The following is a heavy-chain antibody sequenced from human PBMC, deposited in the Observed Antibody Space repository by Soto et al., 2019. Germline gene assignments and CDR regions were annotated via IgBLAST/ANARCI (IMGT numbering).Heavy chain of an antibody. CDR1: GGSVSSGSYY. CDR3: ARYGPYFYGSGSYYRGWFDP. V-gene: IGHV4-61*01. CDR2: IYYSGST. J-gene: IGHJ5*02. Sequence: QVQLQESGPGLVKPSETLSLTCTVSGGSVSSGSYYWSWIRQPPGKGLEWIGYIYYSGSTNYNPSLRIRVSIAVASPRSQSSLKLSSVSAADTAVYYCARYGPYFYGSGSYYRGWFDPWGQGALVTVSS. D-gene: IGHD3-10*01.